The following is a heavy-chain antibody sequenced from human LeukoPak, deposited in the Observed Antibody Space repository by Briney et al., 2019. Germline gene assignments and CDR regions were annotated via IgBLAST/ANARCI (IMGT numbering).Heavy chain of an antibody. Sequence: GGSLRLSCAASGFTFPSYWMSWVRQAPGKGLEWVANIKPDGSEKYCVDSVKGRFTISRDNAKNSLYLQMNGLRAEDTAIYYCARGDFNDFGDYVDAFEIWGQGTMVTVSA. J-gene: IGHJ3*02. D-gene: IGHD4-17*01. CDR1: GFTFPSYW. CDR2: IKPDGSEK. CDR3: ARGDFNDFGDYVDAFEI. V-gene: IGHV3-7*01.